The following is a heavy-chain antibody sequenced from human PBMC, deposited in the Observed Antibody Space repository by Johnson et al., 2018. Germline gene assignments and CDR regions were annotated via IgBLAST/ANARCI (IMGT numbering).Heavy chain of an antibody. CDR3: AREGYSSGRAGLFDI. CDR2: ISLDGRNK. Sequence: VQLLETGGGVVQPGTSLRLSCATSGFTFSDSVMHWVRQAPGKGLEWVAGISLDGRNKHYTDSVKGRFTISRDNSENSVYLLMTSLTVEDTAVYYCAREGYSSGRAGLFDIWGQGTMVTVSS. CDR1: GFTFSDSV. J-gene: IGHJ3*02. D-gene: IGHD6-19*01. V-gene: IGHV3-30-3*01.